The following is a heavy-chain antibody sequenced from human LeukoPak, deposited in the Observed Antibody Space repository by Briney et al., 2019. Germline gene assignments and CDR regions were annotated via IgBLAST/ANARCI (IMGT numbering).Heavy chain of an antibody. CDR2: ISYDGSNK. CDR3: ARDEGIVATIPVAF. CDR1: GFTFSSYA. J-gene: IGHJ4*02. Sequence: GGSLRLSCAASGFTFSSYAMHWVRQAPGKGLEWVAVISYDGSNKYYADSVKGRFTISRDNSKNTLYLQMNSLRAEDTAVYYCARDEGIVATIPVAFWGQGTLVTVSS. D-gene: IGHD5-12*01. V-gene: IGHV3-30-3*01.